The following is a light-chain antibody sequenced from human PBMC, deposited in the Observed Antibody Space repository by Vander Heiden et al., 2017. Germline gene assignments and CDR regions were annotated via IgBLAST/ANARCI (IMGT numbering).Light chain of an antibody. Sequence: EIVLTQSPATLSLSPGERATLSCRASQSVSSYLAWYQQKPGQAPRLLIYDASNRATAIPATLTASGSRTDFTLTISSLEPEDFTVYYCQQRRNWPQLFGHGTKVDLK. V-gene: IGKV3-11*01. CDR1: QSVSSY. CDR3: QQRRNWPQL. J-gene: IGKJ3*01. CDR2: DAS.